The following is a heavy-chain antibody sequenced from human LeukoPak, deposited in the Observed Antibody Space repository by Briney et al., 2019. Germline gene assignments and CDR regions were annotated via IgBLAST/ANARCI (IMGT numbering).Heavy chain of an antibody. J-gene: IGHJ3*02. CDR2: IYSGGST. Sequence: PGGSLRLSCAASGFTVTSNYMSWVRQAPGKGLEWVSVIYSGGSTYYADSVKGRFTISRDNSKNTLYLQMNSLRAEDTAVYYCARDLVGADAFDIWGQGTMVTVSS. V-gene: IGHV3-53*01. CDR1: GFTVTSNY. CDR3: ARDLVGADAFDI. D-gene: IGHD1-26*01.